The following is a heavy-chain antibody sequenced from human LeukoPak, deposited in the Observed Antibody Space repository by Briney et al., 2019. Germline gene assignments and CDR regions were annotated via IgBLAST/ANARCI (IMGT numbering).Heavy chain of an antibody. D-gene: IGHD5-12*01. Sequence: PGGSLRLSCAASGFTFSNYAMSWVRQAPGKGLEWVSAVSGSGGSTYYADSVKGRFTISRDNSKNTLYVQMNSLRAEDTAVYYCARAFDGYDSGYFDYWGRGTLVPVS. CDR2: VSGSGGST. J-gene: IGHJ4*02. V-gene: IGHV3-23*01. CDR1: GFTFSNYA. CDR3: ARAFDGYDSGYFDY.